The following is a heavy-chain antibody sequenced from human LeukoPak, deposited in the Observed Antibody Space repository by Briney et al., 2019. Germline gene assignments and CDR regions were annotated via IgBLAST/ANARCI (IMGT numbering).Heavy chain of an antibody. J-gene: IGHJ6*03. Sequence: SETLSLTCTVSGGSISSYYWSWIRQPPGKGLEWIGYIYYSGSTNYNPSLKSRVTISVDTSKNQFSLKLSSVAAADTAVYYCARAFYPGYYSYMAVWGKGTTVTVSS. V-gene: IGHV4-59*01. CDR3: ARAFYPGYYSYMAV. D-gene: IGHD3-3*02. CDR2: IYYSGST. CDR1: GGSISSYY.